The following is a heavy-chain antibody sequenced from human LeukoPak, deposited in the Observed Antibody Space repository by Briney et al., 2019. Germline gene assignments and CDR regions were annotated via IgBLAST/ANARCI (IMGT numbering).Heavy chain of an antibody. CDR3: ARTRRITMVRGGILFDP. CDR1: GGSISSGGYY. J-gene: IGHJ5*02. D-gene: IGHD3-10*01. V-gene: IGHV4-31*03. CDR2: IYYSGST. Sequence: SETLSLTCTVSGGSISSGGYYWSWIRQHPGKGLEWIGYIYYSGSTYYNPSLKSRVTISVDTSKNQFSLKLSSVTAADTAVYYWARTRRITMVRGGILFDPWGQGTLVTVSS.